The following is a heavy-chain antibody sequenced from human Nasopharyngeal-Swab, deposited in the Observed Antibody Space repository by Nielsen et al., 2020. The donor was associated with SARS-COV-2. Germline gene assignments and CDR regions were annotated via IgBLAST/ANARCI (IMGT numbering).Heavy chain of an antibody. CDR3: ARHFRGGDV. D-gene: IGHD3-10*01. V-gene: IGHV4-59*08. Sequence: PETLSLTCTVSGGSISPYYWGWIRQPPGKGREWIGYIYYTGSTNYNPSLKSRLTISVDRSKNQFSLRLSSVTAADTAVYYCARHFRGGDVWGNGTTVTVSS. CDR1: GGSISPYY. CDR2: IYYTGST. J-gene: IGHJ6*04.